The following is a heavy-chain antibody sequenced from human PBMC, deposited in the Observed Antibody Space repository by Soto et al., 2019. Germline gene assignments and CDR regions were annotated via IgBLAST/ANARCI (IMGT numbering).Heavy chain of an antibody. J-gene: IGHJ6*02. CDR2: ISFDGKII. V-gene: IGHV3-30*04. CDR3: ARRDFYCRGRNCFSGDYAMDV. Sequence: QVQLVESGGGVVQPGSSLRLSCTASGFTFSIYAMHWVRQAPGKGLEWVSIISFDGKIIDYAGSVRGRFTISRDNSHNTLYLQMDSLRTEDTAVYYCARRDFYCRGRNCFSGDYAMDVWGQGTTVTVSS. CDR1: GFTFSIYA. D-gene: IGHD2-15*01.